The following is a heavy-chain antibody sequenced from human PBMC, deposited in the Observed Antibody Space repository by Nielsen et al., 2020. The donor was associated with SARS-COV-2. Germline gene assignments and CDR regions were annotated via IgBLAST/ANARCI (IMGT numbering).Heavy chain of an antibody. CDR1: RNYA. Sequence: GESLKISCAASRNYAMSWVRQAPGKGLEWVSAISYSGETTYYADPVKGRFTVSRDNSKNTLYLQMNSLRVEDTAVYYCAKNRRDYGDYGDFDYWGQGILVTVAS. CDR2: ISYSGETT. CDR3: AKNRRDYGDYGDFDY. V-gene: IGHV3-23*01. D-gene: IGHD4-17*01. J-gene: IGHJ4*02.